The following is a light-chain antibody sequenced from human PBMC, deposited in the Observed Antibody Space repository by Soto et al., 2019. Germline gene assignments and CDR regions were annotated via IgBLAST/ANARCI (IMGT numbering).Light chain of an antibody. V-gene: IGKV3-15*01. J-gene: IGKJ4*01. Sequence: EIVMTKSPATLSLSPGERATLSCRASLSVSRDLGWYRQKPCQAPRLLIYRAFTRATGIPARFSGSGFGTDFTPTISSQQSEDFAVYYCQQYNNWPLTFGGGTKVEIK. CDR3: QQYNNWPLT. CDR1: LSVSRD. CDR2: RAF.